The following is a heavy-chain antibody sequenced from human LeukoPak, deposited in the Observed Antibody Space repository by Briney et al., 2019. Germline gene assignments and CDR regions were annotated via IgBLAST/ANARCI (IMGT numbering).Heavy chain of an antibody. CDR1: GGTFSSYA. CDR3: ARVSGSYVNWFDP. CDR2: IIPIFGTA. D-gene: IGHD1-26*01. J-gene: IGHJ5*02. V-gene: IGHV1-69*05. Sequence: WASVKVSCKASGGTFSSYAISWVRQAPGQGLEWMGGIIPIFGTANYAQKFQGRVTNTTDESTSTAYMELSSLRSEDTAVYYCARVSGSYVNWFDPWGQGTLVTVSS.